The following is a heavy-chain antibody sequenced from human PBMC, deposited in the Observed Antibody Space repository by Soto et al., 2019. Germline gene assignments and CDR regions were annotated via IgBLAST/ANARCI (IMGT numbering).Heavy chain of an antibody. CDR2: IIPIFGTA. Sequence: GASVKVSCKASGYTFTSYDINWVRQATGQGLEWMGGIIPIFGTANYAQKFQGRVTITADESTSTAYMELSSLGSEDTAVYYCARASPKRTIFGVVAGYYYGMDVWGQGTTVTVSS. CDR3: ARASPKRTIFGVVAGYYYGMDV. D-gene: IGHD3-3*01. J-gene: IGHJ6*02. V-gene: IGHV1-69*13. CDR1: GYTFTSYD.